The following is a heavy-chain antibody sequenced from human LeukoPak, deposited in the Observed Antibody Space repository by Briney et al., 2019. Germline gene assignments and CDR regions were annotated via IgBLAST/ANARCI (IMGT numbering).Heavy chain of an antibody. CDR1: GFTFSSYG. J-gene: IGHJ6*03. Sequence: GGSLRLSCAASGFTFSSYGMHWVRQAPGKGLEWVAVISYDGSNRYYADSVKGRFTISRDTSKNTLYLQMNSLRAEDTAVYYCARVSAFYYYMDVWGKGTTVTVSS. CDR3: ARVSAFYYYMDV. V-gene: IGHV3-30*03. CDR2: ISYDGSNR. D-gene: IGHD3-10*01.